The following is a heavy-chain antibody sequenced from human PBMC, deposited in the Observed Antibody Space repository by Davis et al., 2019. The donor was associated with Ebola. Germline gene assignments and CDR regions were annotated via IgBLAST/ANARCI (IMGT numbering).Heavy chain of an antibody. CDR2: INHSGST. D-gene: IGHD4-11*01. CDR1: GGTFRGYY. Sequence: GSLRLSCAVYGGTFRGYYWSWIRQPPGKGLEWIGEINHSGSTNYNPSLKSRVTISVDTSKNQFSLKLSSVTAADTAVYYCARASTVTPFDYWGQGTLVTVSS. J-gene: IGHJ4*02. V-gene: IGHV4-34*01. CDR3: ARASTVTPFDY.